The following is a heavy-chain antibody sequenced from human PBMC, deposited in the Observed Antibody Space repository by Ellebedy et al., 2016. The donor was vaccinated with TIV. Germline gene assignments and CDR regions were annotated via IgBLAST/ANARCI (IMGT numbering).Heavy chain of an antibody. Sequence: ASVKVSCKASGYTFTSYAMHWVRQAPGQRLEWMGWINAGNGNTKYSQKFQGRVTITRDTSASTAYIELSSLRSEDTAVYYCAIGSCGDCPLHLNWGQGTLVTVSP. CDR2: INAGNGNT. CDR1: GYTFTSYA. V-gene: IGHV1-3*01. CDR3: AIGSCGDCPLHLN. D-gene: IGHD2-21*02. J-gene: IGHJ4*02.